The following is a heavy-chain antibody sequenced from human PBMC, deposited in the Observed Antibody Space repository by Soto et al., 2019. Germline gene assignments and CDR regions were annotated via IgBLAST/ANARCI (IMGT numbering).Heavy chain of an antibody. CDR1: GYTFTSYG. D-gene: IGHD3-3*01. CDR2: ISAYNGNT. CDR3: ARVPYYDFWSGYYDFDY. V-gene: IGHV1-18*04. J-gene: IGHJ4*02. Sequence: ASVKVSCKASGYTFTSYGISWVRQAPGQGLEWMGWISAYNGNTNYAQKLQGRVTMTTDTSTSTAYMELRSLRSDDTAVYYCARVPYYDFWSGYYDFDYLGQGTMVTVSS.